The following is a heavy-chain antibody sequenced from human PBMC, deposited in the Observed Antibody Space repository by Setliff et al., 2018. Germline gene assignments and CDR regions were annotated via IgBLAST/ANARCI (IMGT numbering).Heavy chain of an antibody. CDR3: ARRFTYHAFDI. CDR1: GFTFSSYW. CDR2: IKQDGSER. J-gene: IGHJ3*02. Sequence: GGSLRLSCAASGFTFSSYWMSWVRQAPGKGLEWVANIKQDGSERYFEDSVKGRFTISRDNAKNSLYLQMNSLRAEDTAVYYCARRFTYHAFDIWGQGTMVTVSS. V-gene: IGHV3-7*01.